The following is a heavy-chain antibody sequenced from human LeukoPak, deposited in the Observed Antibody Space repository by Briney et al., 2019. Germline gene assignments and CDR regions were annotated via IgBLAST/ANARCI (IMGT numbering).Heavy chain of an antibody. CDR1: GGSISSSDYF. J-gene: IGHJ4*02. D-gene: IGHD6-6*01. CDR2: IYYSGST. V-gene: IGHV4-61*05. CDR3: ARSYIAALRYFDY. Sequence: SETLSLTCTVSGGSISSSDYFWGWIRQPPGKGLEWIGYIYYSGSTNYNPSLKSRVTISVDTSKNQFSLKLSSVTAADTAVYYCARSYIAALRYFDYWGQGTLVTVSS.